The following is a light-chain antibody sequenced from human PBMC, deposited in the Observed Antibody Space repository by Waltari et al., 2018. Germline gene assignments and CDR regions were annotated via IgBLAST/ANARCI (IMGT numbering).Light chain of an antibody. CDR1: NSNIGSNF. CDR3: AVWDDSLGGV. Sequence: QSVLTQPPSVSGTPGQRVTISCSGSNSNIGSNFVNWYQQPPGTAPKLPIYNNNQGPSGVPDRFSASKSGTSASLAITGLQSEDEADYYCAVWDDSLGGVFGGGTKLTVL. V-gene: IGLV1-44*01. CDR2: NNN. J-gene: IGLJ3*02.